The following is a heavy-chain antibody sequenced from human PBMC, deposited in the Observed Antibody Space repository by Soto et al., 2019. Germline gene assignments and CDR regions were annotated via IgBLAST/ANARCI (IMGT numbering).Heavy chain of an antibody. CDR2: IIPIFGTA. Sequence: ASVKVSCKASGGTFSSYAISWVRQAPGQGLEWMGGIIPIFGTANYAQKFQGRVTITADKSTSTAYMELSSLRSEDTAVYYCARDCSSTSCRPPGWFDPWGQGTLVTVSS. V-gene: IGHV1-69*06. CDR3: ARDCSSTSCRPPGWFDP. CDR1: GGTFSSYA. J-gene: IGHJ5*02. D-gene: IGHD2-2*01.